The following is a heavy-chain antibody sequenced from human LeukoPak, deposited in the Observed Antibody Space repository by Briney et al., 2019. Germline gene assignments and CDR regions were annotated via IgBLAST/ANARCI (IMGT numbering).Heavy chain of an antibody. CDR2: INRDGSEK. CDR1: GFTFSRYW. Sequence: GGSLRLSCAASGFTFSRYWMSWVRQAPGKGLEWVANINRDGSEKYYVDSVKGRFTISRDSAKKSLYLQMNSLRAEDTAVYYCARDQAFSYYYFMDVWGKGTTVTVSS. CDR3: ARDQAFSYYYFMDV. D-gene: IGHD3-3*01. J-gene: IGHJ6*03. V-gene: IGHV3-7*01.